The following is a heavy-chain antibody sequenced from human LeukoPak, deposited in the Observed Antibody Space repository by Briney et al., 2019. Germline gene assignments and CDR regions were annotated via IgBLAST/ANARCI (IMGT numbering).Heavy chain of an antibody. V-gene: IGHV3-23*01. J-gene: IGHJ6*02. CDR2: ISGSGGRT. D-gene: IGHD1/OR15-1a*01. Sequence: GGSLRLSCAASGFIFSSYAKSWVRQVPGKGLEWVSSISGSGGRTYYADSVKGRFTISRDNTKHTLYLQMNSLRAEDTAVYYCAKDRGRTSDYYYYGMDVWGQGTTVTVSS. CDR1: GFIFSSYA. CDR3: AKDRGRTSDYYYYGMDV.